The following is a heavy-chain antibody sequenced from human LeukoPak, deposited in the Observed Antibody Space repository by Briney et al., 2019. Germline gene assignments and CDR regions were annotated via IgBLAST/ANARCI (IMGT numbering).Heavy chain of an antibody. CDR3: AKDGARDGYNYPDY. Sequence: GGSLRLSCAASGFTFSNYGMSWVRQAPGKGLEWVSDISGSGDFTYYADSVKGRFTISRDKSKNTLYLQMNSLRAGDTAVYYCAKDGARDGYNYPDYWGQGTLVTVSS. D-gene: IGHD5-24*01. CDR1: GFTFSNYG. V-gene: IGHV3-23*01. CDR2: ISGSGDFT. J-gene: IGHJ4*02.